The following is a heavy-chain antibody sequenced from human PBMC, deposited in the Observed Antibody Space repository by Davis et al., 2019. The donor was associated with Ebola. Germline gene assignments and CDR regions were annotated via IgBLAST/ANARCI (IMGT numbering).Heavy chain of an antibody. J-gene: IGHJ4*02. Sequence: ASVTVSCKASGYTFTSYGISGVRQAPGQGLEWMGWISAYNGNTNYAQKLQGRVTMTTDTSTSTAYMELRSLRSDDTAVYYCARGRSMVATQVGLRYWGQGTLVTVSS. CDR2: ISAYNGNT. D-gene: IGHD5-12*01. CDR1: GYTFTSYG. CDR3: ARGRSMVATQVGLRY. V-gene: IGHV1-18*01.